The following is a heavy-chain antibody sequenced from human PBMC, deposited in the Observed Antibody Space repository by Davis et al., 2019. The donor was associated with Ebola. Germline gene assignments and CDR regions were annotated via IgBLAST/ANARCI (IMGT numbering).Heavy chain of an antibody. D-gene: IGHD3-9*01. CDR1: GYSFSDYY. V-gene: IGHV1-69-2*01. Sequence: AASVKVSCKASGYSFSDYYIHWVQGAPGKGLEWVGLVDPKDGKTVYAEKFQDRVTITADRSTDTVYMELGSLRFEDAAVYYCTTLDILTGYVPYAMVVWSQGTTVTGS. J-gene: IGHJ6*02. CDR2: VDPKDGKT. CDR3: TTLDILTGYVPYAMVV.